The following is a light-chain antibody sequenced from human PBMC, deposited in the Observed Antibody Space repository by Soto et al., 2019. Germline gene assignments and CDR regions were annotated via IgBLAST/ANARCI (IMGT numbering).Light chain of an antibody. Sequence: EVVLTQSPATLSLSPGERATLSCRASQSVSSTYLAWYQQRAGQAPRLLVYGAYTKATDMQGRFSGRGSGTEFTLTINNLQSEDFTVYYCKQYNKWPLTFGQGTKVDIK. CDR3: KQYNKWPLT. CDR2: GAY. CDR1: QSVSSTY. J-gene: IGKJ1*01. V-gene: IGKV3-15*01.